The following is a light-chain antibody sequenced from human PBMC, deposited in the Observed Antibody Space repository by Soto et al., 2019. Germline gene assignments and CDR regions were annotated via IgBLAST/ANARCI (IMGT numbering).Light chain of an antibody. CDR3: CSYVGSYSYV. CDR1: SSDVGGYKS. CDR2: DVS. J-gene: IGLJ1*01. Sequence: QSALTQPRSVSGSPGQSVTVSCIGTSSDVGGYKSVSWYQQYPGKAPRLMIYDVSELPSGVPNRFSGSKSGNTASLIISGLQAEDEADYYCCSYVGSYSYVFGTGTKVTVL. V-gene: IGLV2-11*01.